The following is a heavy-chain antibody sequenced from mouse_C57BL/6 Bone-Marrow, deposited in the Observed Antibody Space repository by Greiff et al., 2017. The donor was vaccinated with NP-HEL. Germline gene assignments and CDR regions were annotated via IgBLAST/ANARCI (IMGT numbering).Heavy chain of an antibody. CDR1: GYTFTSYW. D-gene: IGHD2-4*01. Sequence: QVQLQQPGAELVKPGASVKMSCKASGYTFTSYWITWVKQRPGQGLEWIGDIYPGSGSTNYNEKFKSKATLPVDTSSSTAYMQLSSLTSEDSAVYYCARRGKIYYDYGGGFAYWGQGTLVTVSA. J-gene: IGHJ3*01. CDR2: IYPGSGST. V-gene: IGHV1-55*01. CDR3: ARRGKIYYDYGGGFAY.